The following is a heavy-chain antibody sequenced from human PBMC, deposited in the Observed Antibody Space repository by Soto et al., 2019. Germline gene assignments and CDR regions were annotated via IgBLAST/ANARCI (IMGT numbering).Heavy chain of an antibody. D-gene: IGHD6-13*01. V-gene: IGHV1-69*04. CDR2: IIPILGIA. J-gene: IGHJ5*02. Sequence: ASVKVSCKASGGTFSSYTISWVRQAPGQGLEWMGRIIPILGIANYAQKFQGRVTITADKSTSTAYMELSSLRSEDTAVYYCAREYSSSSFWFDPWGQGTLVTVSS. CDR1: GGTFSSYT. CDR3: AREYSSSSFWFDP.